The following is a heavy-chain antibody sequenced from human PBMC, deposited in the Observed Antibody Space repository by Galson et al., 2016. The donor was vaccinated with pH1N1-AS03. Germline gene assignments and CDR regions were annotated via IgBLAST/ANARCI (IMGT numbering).Heavy chain of an antibody. J-gene: IGHJ5*02. Sequence: WVRQAPGKGLEWIGNIYYSGTTSYNPSLKSRLAVSVDLSKNQFSLNLTAVTATDTAIYYCARVAYRSGWSLFDAWGQGNLVTVSS. D-gene: IGHD6-19*01. CDR2: IYYSGTT. CDR3: ARVAYRSGWSLFDA. V-gene: IGHV4-39*07.